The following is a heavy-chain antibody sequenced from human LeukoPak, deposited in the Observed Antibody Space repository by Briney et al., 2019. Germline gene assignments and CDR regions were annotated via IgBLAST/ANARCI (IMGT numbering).Heavy chain of an antibody. Sequence: GGSLRLSCAASGFTFSYYGMHWVRQAPGKGLERVTFIHYDGSNKYYADSVKGRFTISRDNSKNTLYLQMNSLRADDTAIYYCATDRNTSFPLHYWGQGTLVTVSS. J-gene: IGHJ4*02. D-gene: IGHD2-2*01. CDR1: GFTFSYYG. CDR2: IHYDGSNK. V-gene: IGHV3-30*02. CDR3: ATDRNTSFPLHY.